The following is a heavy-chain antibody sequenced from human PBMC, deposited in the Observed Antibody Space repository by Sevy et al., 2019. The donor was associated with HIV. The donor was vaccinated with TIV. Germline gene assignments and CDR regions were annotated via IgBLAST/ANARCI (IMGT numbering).Heavy chain of an antibody. J-gene: IGHJ3*02. CDR2: ISYDGSNK. V-gene: IGHV3-30*18. Sequence: GGSLRLSCAASGFTFSSYGMHWVHQAPGKGLEWVAVISYDGSNKYYGDSVKGRFTISRNNSKNTLYLQMNSLGAEDTAVYYCAKWSMGGARWLQLGAFDIWGQGTMVTVSS. CDR1: GFTFSSYG. CDR3: AKWSMGGARWLQLGAFDI. D-gene: IGHD5-12*01.